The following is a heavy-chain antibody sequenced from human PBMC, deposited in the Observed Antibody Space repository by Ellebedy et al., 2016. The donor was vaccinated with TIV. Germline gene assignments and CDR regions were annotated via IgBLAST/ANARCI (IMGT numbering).Heavy chain of an antibody. CDR2: IKRDGSEK. Sequence: PGGSLRLSCAASGFTFHNYWMNWVRQAPGKGLEGVANIKRDGSEKYYVDSLKGRFTISRDNTNNSLYLQMNSLRAEDTAVYYCARDRAVGTMDAFDIWGQGTMVTVSS. CDR3: ARDRAVGTMDAFDI. V-gene: IGHV3-7*04. CDR1: GFTFHNYW. J-gene: IGHJ3*02. D-gene: IGHD6-19*01.